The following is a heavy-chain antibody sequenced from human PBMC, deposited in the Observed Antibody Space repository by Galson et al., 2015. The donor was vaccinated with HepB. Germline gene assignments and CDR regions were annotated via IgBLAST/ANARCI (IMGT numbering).Heavy chain of an antibody. Sequence: SGNLFLPCHVFWGSARRFFLDWIRAPPGEGVEWIGDMYHGGSTNYNPSLKSRVTISVDTSKNQFSLKLTSVTAADTAVYYCAGGPYKSGWYRVDYWGQGTLVTVSS. J-gene: IGHJ4*02. V-gene: IGHV4-59*02. CDR1: WGSARRFF. D-gene: IGHD6-19*01. CDR2: MYHGGST. CDR3: AGGPYKSGWYRVDY.